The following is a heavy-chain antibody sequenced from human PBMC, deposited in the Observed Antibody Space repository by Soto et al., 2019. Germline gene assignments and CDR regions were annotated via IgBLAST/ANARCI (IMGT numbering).Heavy chain of an antibody. CDR2: IYYSGST. CDR1: GGSISSGGYY. CDR3: AGDQIMDSPGCPFDP. V-gene: IGHV4-31*03. J-gene: IGHJ5*02. Sequence: QVQLQESGPGLVKPSHTLSLTCTVSGGSISSGGYYWSWIRQHPGKGLEWIGYIYYSGSTYYNPSLKSRVIISVDTSKNQFSLKLSSVTAADTAVHYCAGDQIMDSPGCPFDPWGQGSLVTVSS. D-gene: IGHD2-2*03.